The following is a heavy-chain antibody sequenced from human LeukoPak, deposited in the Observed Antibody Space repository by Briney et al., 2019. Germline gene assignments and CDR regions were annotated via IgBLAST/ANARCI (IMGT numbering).Heavy chain of an antibody. D-gene: IGHD2-15*01. CDR1: GFTFSSYE. V-gene: IGHV3-48*03. J-gene: IGHJ5*02. CDR2: VGTSGNAN. CDR3: ASETHGCRGDCSDL. Sequence: PGGSLRLSCVASGFTFSSYEFNWVRQAPGKGLVWVSSVGTSGNANYYAGSVSGRFTTTRDDAKTSLNLQMNSLRDKDTVVSSCASETHGCRGDCSDLWGQGTLVTVSS.